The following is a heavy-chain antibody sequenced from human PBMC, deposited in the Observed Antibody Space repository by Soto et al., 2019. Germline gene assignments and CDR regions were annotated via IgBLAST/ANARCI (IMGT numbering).Heavy chain of an antibody. Sequence: GGSLRPSCAASGFTVSSNYMSWVRQAPGKGLEWVSVIYSGGSTYYADSVKGRFTIARDNSKNTLYLQMNSLRAEDTAVYYCARYLTGDPYYFDYWGQGTLVTVSS. CDR1: GFTVSSNY. J-gene: IGHJ4*02. V-gene: IGHV3-53*01. CDR3: ARYLTGDPYYFDY. D-gene: IGHD7-27*01. CDR2: IYSGGST.